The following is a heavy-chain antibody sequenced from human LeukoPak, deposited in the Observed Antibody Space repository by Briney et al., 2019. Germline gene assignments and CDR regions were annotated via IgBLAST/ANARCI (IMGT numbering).Heavy chain of an antibody. J-gene: IGHJ4*02. CDR2: TNGEGKDI. D-gene: IGHD2-21*01. V-gene: IGHV3-74*01. Sequence: GGSLRLSCAVSGFTLSNSWMNWVGQAQGKGRVWVARTNGEGKDIIYGDSVKGPFTISRDTAENTLYFYMNSLRVEDTAFYFCVRDGAYSALIDFDYWGQGTLVTVSP. CDR3: VRDGAYSALIDFDY. CDR1: GFTLSNSW.